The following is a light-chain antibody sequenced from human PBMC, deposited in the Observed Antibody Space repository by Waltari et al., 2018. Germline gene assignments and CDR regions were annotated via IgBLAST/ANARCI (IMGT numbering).Light chain of an antibody. CDR2: EVT. V-gene: IGLV2-14*01. CDR3: GSYTTTTTVV. J-gene: IGLJ1*01. Sequence: QSALTQPASVSGSPGQSITISCTGTSSDVGGSTFLSWYQQHPGKAPKLMIYEVTNRPSGISNRISGSKSGNTASLTISGLQAEDEADYYCGSYTTTTTVVFGTGTKVTVL. CDR1: SSDVGGSTF.